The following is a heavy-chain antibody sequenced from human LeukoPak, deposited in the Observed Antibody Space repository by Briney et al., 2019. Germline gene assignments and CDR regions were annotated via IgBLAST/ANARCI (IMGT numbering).Heavy chain of an antibody. CDR2: ISGSGGST. Sequence: GGSLRLSCAASGFTFSSYAMSWVRQAPGKGLEWVSTISGSGGSTYYADSVKARFTISRDNSKNTLYLQMNSLRAEDTAVYYCAKDHVTAMGFYDYWGQGTLVTVSS. J-gene: IGHJ4*02. V-gene: IGHV3-23*01. CDR1: GFTFSSYA. D-gene: IGHD5-18*01. CDR3: AKDHVTAMGFYDY.